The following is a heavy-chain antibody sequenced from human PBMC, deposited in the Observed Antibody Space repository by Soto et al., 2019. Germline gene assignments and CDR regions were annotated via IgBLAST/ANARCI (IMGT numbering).Heavy chain of an antibody. Sequence: GGSLRLSCAASGFTFSSYAMSWVRQAPGKGLEWASGISASGGSTYYADSVKGRFTISRDNSKNTLYLQMNSLKADDTAVYYCTRERWDYGDPKWYFDLWGRGTLVTVSS. D-gene: IGHD4-17*01. V-gene: IGHV3-23*01. J-gene: IGHJ2*01. CDR2: ISASGGST. CDR1: GFTFSSYA. CDR3: TRERWDYGDPKWYFDL.